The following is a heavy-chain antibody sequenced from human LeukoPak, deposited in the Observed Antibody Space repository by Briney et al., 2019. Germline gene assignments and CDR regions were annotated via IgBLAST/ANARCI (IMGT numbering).Heavy chain of an antibody. CDR1: GGTFSSYA. CDR3: ARMDRGSSSPNL. Sequence: SVKVPCKASGGTFSSYAISWVRQAPGQGLEWMGRIIPILGIANYAQKFQGRVTITADKSTSTAYMELSSLRSEDTAVYYCARMDRGSSSPNLWGQGTLVTVSS. D-gene: IGHD6-6*01. J-gene: IGHJ5*02. CDR2: IIPILGIA. V-gene: IGHV1-69*04.